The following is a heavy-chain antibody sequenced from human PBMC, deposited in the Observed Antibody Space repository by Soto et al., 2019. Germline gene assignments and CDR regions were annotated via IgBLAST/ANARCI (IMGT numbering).Heavy chain of an antibody. J-gene: IGHJ4*02. CDR2: IYYSWST. Sequence: QVQLQESGPGLVKPSQTLSLTCTVSGGSISSGHYYWSWIRQPPGKGLERIGYIYYSWSTYYVPSLKSRFTISADTSQNQFSLKLSAVTSADTAVYYCARATLEQQLGYWGQGTLVTVSS. CDR3: ARATLEQQLGY. D-gene: IGHD6-13*01. CDR1: GGSISSGHYY. V-gene: IGHV4-30-4*01.